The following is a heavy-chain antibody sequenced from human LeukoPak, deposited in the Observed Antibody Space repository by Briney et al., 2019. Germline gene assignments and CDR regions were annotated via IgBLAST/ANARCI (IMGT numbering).Heavy chain of an antibody. D-gene: IGHD2-15*01. CDR3: ARDGDCSGGSCSLGDFDY. V-gene: IGHV3-30*02. CDR1: GFTFSSYG. J-gene: IGHJ4*02. CDR2: IRFDGSHK. Sequence: GGSLRLSCAASGFTFSSYGMHWVRQAPGKGLEWVASIRFDGSHKSYADSVKGRFTISRDYSKNTLYLQMNSLRAEDTAVYYCARDGDCSGGSCSLGDFDYWGQGTLVTVSS.